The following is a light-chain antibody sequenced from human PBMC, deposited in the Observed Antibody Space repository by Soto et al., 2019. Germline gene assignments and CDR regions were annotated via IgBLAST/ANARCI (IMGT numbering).Light chain of an antibody. CDR3: AAWDDRLRGGV. J-gene: IGLJ3*02. V-gene: IGLV1-44*01. CDR1: RSNIGTNT. Sequence: QSVLTQPPSVSGTPGQRVVISCSGSRSNIGTNTVNWYHQLPGTAPKLLIFRDTQRPSGLPDRFSASKSGTSASLAISGLQSEDAADYYCAAWDDRLRGGVFGGGTKLTVL. CDR2: RDT.